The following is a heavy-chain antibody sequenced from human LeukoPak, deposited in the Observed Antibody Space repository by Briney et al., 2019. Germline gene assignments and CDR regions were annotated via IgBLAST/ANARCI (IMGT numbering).Heavy chain of an antibody. V-gene: IGHV4-59*08. CDR3: ARLGSEAERNWFDL. D-gene: IGHD6-19*01. CDR2: IYDSGST. J-gene: IGHJ5*02. Sequence: SETLSLTCTVSGGSNSSYYWSWIRQPPGKGLEWIGYIYDSGSTNYNPSLKSRVTISGDTSKKQFSLKVSSVTAADTAVYYCARLGSEAERNWFDLWGQGTLVTVSS. CDR1: GGSNSSYY.